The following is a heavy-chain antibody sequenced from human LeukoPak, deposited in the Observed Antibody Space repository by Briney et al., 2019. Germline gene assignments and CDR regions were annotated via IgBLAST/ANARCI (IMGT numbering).Heavy chain of an antibody. Sequence: GGSLRLSCAASGFTFSSYGMHWVRQAPGKGLEWVSVIYSGGSTYYADSVKGRFTISRDNSKNTPYLQMNSLRAEDTAVYYCASGYGPFDYWGQGTLVTVSS. CDR2: IYSGGST. CDR3: ASGYGPFDY. J-gene: IGHJ4*02. V-gene: IGHV3-53*01. D-gene: IGHD4-17*01. CDR1: GFTFSSYG.